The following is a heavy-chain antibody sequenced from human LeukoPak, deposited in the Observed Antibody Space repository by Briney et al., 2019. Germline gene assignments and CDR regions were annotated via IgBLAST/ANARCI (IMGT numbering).Heavy chain of an antibody. CDR3: ARGLPYLIAAAGSANYFDY. CDR2: ISSSSSTI. J-gene: IGHJ4*02. Sequence: GGSLRLSCAASGFTFSSYSMNWVRQAPGKGLEWVSYISSSSSTIYYADSVKGRFTISRDNAKNSLYLQMNSLRAEDTAVYYCARGLPYLIAAAGSANYFDYWGQGTLVTVSS. V-gene: IGHV3-48*04. CDR1: GFTFSSYS. D-gene: IGHD6-13*01.